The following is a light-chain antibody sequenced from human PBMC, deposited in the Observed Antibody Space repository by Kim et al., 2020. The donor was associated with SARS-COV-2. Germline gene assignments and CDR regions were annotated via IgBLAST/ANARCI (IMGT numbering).Light chain of an antibody. CDR1: QSVSSGY. Sequence: IVLTQSPGILSLSPGERATLSCRASQSVSSGYLAWFQQRPGQAPRLLIYGASSRATGIPDRFSGSGSGTDFTLTISRLEPEDFAVYYCQQYGNSPRTFGQGTKLEI. CDR3: QQYGNSPRT. V-gene: IGKV3-20*01. J-gene: IGKJ2*02. CDR2: GAS.